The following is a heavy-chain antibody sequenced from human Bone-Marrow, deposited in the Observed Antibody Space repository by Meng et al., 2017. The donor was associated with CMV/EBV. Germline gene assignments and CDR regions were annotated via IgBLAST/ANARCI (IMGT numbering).Heavy chain of an antibody. D-gene: IGHD5-18*01. Sequence: SVKVSCKASGGTFSSYAISWVRQAPGQGLEWMGGIIPIFGTANYAQKFQGRVTITTDESTSTAYMELSSLRSEDTAVYYCAREGKFEYSYGYYYGMDVWGQGTTVIVSS. CDR3: AREGKFEYSYGYYYGMDV. J-gene: IGHJ6*02. CDR2: IIPIFGTA. CDR1: GGTFSSYA. V-gene: IGHV1-69*05.